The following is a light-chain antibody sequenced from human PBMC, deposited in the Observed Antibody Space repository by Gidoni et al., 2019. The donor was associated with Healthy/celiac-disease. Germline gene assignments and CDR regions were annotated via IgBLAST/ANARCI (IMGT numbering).Light chain of an antibody. CDR3: CSYAGSSTFVV. CDR2: EGS. CDR1: SSDVGSYNL. Sequence: QSALTQPASVSGSPGQSITISCTGTSSDVGSYNLVSWYHQHPGKAPKLMLYEGSKRPSGVSNRFSGSKSGNTASLTISGLQAEDEADYYCCSYAGSSTFVVFGGGTKLTV. V-gene: IGLV2-23*03. J-gene: IGLJ2*01.